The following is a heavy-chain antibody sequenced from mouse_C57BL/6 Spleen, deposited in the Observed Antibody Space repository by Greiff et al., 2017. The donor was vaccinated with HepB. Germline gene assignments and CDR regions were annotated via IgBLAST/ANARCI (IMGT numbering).Heavy chain of an antibody. CDR2: ISYSGST. D-gene: IGHD1-1*01. CDR1: GYSITSDY. CDR3: ASQARRYYGSSSYYFDY. J-gene: IGHJ2*01. V-gene: IGHV3-8*01. Sequence: EVQGVESGPGLAKPSQTLSLTCSVTGYSITSDYWNWIRKFPGNKLEYMGYISYSGSTYYNPSLKSRISITRATSKNQDYLQLNSLTTEDTATYYVASQARRYYGSSSYYFDYWRQGTTLTVSS.